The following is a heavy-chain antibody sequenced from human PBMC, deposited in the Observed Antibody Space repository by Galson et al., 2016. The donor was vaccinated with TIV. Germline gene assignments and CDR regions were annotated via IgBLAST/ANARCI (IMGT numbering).Heavy chain of an antibody. CDR2: IDPSVGST. CDR1: GYTLSTYY. Sequence: SVKVSCKASGYTLSTYYMHWLRQAPGQGLEWMGIIDPSVGSTTYSQKFQGRVTMTSDTSTSTVYMKLTSLKSEDTAVYYCARRFYFDSWGQGTLVTVSS. J-gene: IGHJ4*02. CDR3: ARRFYFDS. V-gene: IGHV1-46*01.